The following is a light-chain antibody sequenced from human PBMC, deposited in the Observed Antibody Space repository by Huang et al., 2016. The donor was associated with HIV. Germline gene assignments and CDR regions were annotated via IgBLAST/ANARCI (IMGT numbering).Light chain of an antibody. CDR1: QTVLYSSNNKNY. Sequence: DIVMTQSPDSLAVSLGESATINCKSSQTVLYSSNNKNYLAWYQQKPGQPPKLLIYVASTRESGVPDRFSGSGSGTDFTLTISSLQAADVAVYYCHQYYRSPWTFGQGTKVEIK. CDR2: VAS. CDR3: HQYYRSPWT. V-gene: IGKV4-1*01. J-gene: IGKJ1*01.